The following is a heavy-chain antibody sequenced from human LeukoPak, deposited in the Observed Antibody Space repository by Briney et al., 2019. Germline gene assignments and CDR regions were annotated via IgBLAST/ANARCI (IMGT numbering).Heavy chain of an antibody. CDR3: ARDLNWNDVYAFDI. J-gene: IGHJ3*02. Sequence: GGSLRLSCAASGFTFSSYSMNWVRQAPGKALEWVSSISSSSSYIYSADSVKGRFTISRDNAKNSLYLQMNSLRAEDTAVYYCARDLNWNDVYAFDIWGQGTMVTVSS. CDR1: GFTFSSYS. CDR2: ISSSSSYI. V-gene: IGHV3-21*01. D-gene: IGHD1-1*01.